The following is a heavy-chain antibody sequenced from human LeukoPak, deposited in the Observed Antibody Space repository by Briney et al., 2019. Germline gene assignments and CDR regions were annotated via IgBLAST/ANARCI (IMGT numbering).Heavy chain of an antibody. D-gene: IGHD3-10*01. CDR1: GGTFSSYA. V-gene: IGHV1-69*01. Sequence: GSSVKVSCKASGGTFSSYAISWVRQAPGQGLEWMGGIIPIFGTANYAQKFQGRVTITADESTSTAYMELSSLRSEDTAVYYCARVPQDDGSGSYHFDYWGQGTLVTVSS. CDR3: ARVPQDDGSGSYHFDY. CDR2: IIPIFGTA. J-gene: IGHJ4*02.